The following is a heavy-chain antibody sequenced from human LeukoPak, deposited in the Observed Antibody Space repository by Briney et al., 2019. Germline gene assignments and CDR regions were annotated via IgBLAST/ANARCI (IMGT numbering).Heavy chain of an antibody. J-gene: IGHJ6*04. Sequence: PGGSLRLSCAASGFTFSDYEMNWVRQAPGKGLEWVSYISSSGSAIYYADSVKGRFTISRDNAKNSLYLQMNSLRAEDTAVYYCAELGITMIGGVWGKGTTVTISS. CDR1: GFTFSDYE. V-gene: IGHV3-48*03. CDR3: AELGITMIGGV. CDR2: ISSSGSAI. D-gene: IGHD3-10*02.